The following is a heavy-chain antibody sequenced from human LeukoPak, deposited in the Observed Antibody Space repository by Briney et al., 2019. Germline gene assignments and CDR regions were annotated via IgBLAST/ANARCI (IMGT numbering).Heavy chain of an antibody. D-gene: IGHD1-14*01. V-gene: IGHV3-74*01. CDR1: GFTLSSYW. CDR2: INSDGSST. CDR3: ARDPGYYYYYYGMDV. Sequence: PGGSLRLSCAPSGFTLSSYWMHGVRQAPEKGLVCVSRINSDGSSTSYADSVKGRFTISRDNAKNTLYLQMNSLRAEDTAVYYCARDPGYYYYYYGMDVWGQGTTVTVSS. J-gene: IGHJ6*02.